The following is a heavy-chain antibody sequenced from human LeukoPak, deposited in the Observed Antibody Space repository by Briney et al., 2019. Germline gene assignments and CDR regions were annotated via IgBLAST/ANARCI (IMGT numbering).Heavy chain of an antibody. D-gene: IGHD1-20*01. V-gene: IGHV3-30*02. J-gene: IGHJ3*02. CDR3: AKDLTGTTEAFDI. Sequence: GGSLRLSCAASGFTFSSYGMHWVRQAPGKGLEWVAVIWYGGSNKYYADSVKGRFTISRDNSKNTLYLQMNSLRAEDTAVYYCAKDLTGTTEAFDIWGQGTMVTVSS. CDR1: GFTFSSYG. CDR2: IWYGGSNK.